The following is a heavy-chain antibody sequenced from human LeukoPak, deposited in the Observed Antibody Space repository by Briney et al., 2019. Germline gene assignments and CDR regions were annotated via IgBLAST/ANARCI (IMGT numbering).Heavy chain of an antibody. V-gene: IGHV4-4*09. CDR1: GGSIFSYY. Sequence: SETLSLTCTVSGGSIFSYYWGWFRQPPGKGLEWIGYIYTSGSTNYDPSLKSRVTISIDTSKNHFSLKLSSVTAADTAVYYYARHGYYYYMDVWGKGTTVTASS. CDR3: ARHGYYYYMDV. CDR2: IYTSGST. J-gene: IGHJ6*03.